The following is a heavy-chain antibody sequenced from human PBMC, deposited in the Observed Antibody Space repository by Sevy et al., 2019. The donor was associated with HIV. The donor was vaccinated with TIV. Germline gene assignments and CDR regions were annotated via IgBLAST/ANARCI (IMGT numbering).Heavy chain of an antibody. V-gene: IGHV4-34*01. D-gene: IGHD2-2*01. CDR1: GGSFSGYY. CDR3: ARSPPVVVVPGAPSWFDP. CDR2: LNHSGST. Sequence: SETLSLTCAVHGGSFSGYYWSWIRQPPGKGLEWIGELNHSGSTNYNPSLKSRVTISVDTSKKQFSLKLSSVTAADTAVYYCARSPPVVVVPGAPSWFDPWGQGTMVTVSS. J-gene: IGHJ5*02.